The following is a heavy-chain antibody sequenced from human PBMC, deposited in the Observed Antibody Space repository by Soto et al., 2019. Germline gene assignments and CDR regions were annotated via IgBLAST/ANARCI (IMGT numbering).Heavy chain of an antibody. CDR1: GGSISGRNW. D-gene: IGHD3-22*01. Sequence: QVHLQESGPGLVKPSGTLSLTCVVSGGSISGRNWWSWVRQAPGKGLEWIGEVFHSGDTTYSPSLRSRVTISVDKSKNQFSLILNSVTAADTAVYYCTRLIYDSRLNYFYFDLWGQGALVTVSS. CDR2: VFHSGDT. CDR3: TRLIYDSRLNYFYFDL. J-gene: IGHJ4*02. V-gene: IGHV4-4*02.